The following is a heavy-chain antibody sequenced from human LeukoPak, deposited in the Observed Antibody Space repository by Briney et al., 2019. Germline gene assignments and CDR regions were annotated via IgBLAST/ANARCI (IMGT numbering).Heavy chain of an antibody. D-gene: IGHD3-10*01. CDR1: GFTFSSYW. CDR3: ARVMSSGSPLDY. CDR2: IYTDGTRT. J-gene: IGHJ4*02. Sequence: GGSLRLSCAASGFTFSSYWMHWVRQVPGKGLVWVSRIYTDGTRTNYADSVKGRFTISRDNAKNTLYLQLNSLTAEDTAVYYCARVMSSGSPLDYWGQGTLVTVSS. V-gene: IGHV3-74*01.